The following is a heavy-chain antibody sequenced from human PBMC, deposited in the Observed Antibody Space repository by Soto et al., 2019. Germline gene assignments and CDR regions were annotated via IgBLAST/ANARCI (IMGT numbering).Heavy chain of an antibody. D-gene: IGHD3-22*01. CDR3: ARDLSSGYQTFYFDY. CDR1: GYLINSGYS. V-gene: IGHV4-38-2*02. J-gene: IGHJ4*01. Sequence: SETLSLICKVSGYLINSGYSWGWIRQSPGKGLEWIGSTSYDGKSYYKPSLKSRVVMSVDLANNQFSLRLRSVTAADTAVYYCARDLSSGYQTFYFDYWGQGTPVTVSS. CDR2: TSYDGKS.